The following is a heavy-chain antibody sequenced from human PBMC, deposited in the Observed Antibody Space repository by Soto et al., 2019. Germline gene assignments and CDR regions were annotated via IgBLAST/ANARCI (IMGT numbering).Heavy chain of an antibody. CDR1: GYTFTDYY. CDR2: INPNSGGT. D-gene: IGHD2-8*01. V-gene: IGHV1-2*02. Sequence: ASVKVSCKASGYTFTDYYVHWVRQAPGQGLEWMGWINPNSGGTKTAQKFQCRVTVTRDTSISTAYMDLSRLRSDDTAGYYCARNLTRTPSRTNGVSYAYYYDKDGWGKGHMITASS. J-gene: IGHJ6*04. CDR3: ARNLTRTPSRTNGVSYAYYYDKDG.